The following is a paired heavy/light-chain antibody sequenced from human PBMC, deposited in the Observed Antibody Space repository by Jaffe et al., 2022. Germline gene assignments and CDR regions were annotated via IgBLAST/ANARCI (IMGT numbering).Light chain of an antibody. J-gene: IGKJ1*01. CDR3: QHLVT. CDR1: QSISSW. CDR2: KAS. V-gene: IGKV1-5*03. Sequence: DIQMTQSPSTLSASVGDRVTITCRASQSISSWLAWYQQKPGKAPKLLIYKASSLESGVPSRFSGSGSGTEFTLTISSLQPDDFATYYCQHLVTFGQGTKVEIK.
Heavy chain of an antibody. CDR3: ARWGVSSGWYRYYFDY. D-gene: IGHD6-19*01. Sequence: QVQLQESGPGLVKPSGTLSLTCAVSGGSISSSNWWSWIRQPPGKGLEWIGEIYHSGSTNYNPSLKSRVTISVDKSKNQFSLKLSSVTAADTAVYYCARWGVSSGWYRYYFDYWGQGTLVTVSS. V-gene: IGHV4-4*02. CDR2: IYHSGST. J-gene: IGHJ4*02. CDR1: GGSISSSNW.